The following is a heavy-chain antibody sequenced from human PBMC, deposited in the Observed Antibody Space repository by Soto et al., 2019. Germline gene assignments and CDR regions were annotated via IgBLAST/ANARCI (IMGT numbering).Heavy chain of an antibody. Sequence: PGGSLRLSCAASGFTFSGYAMSWVRQAPGKGLEWVSAISVSGGTTYYADSVKGRFTISRDNSENTLYLQMNSLRAEDTAVYFCAKGRDYYDSWGQGTLVTAPQ. CDR2: ISVSGGTT. V-gene: IGHV3-23*01. CDR3: AKGRDYYDS. J-gene: IGHJ4*02. CDR1: GFTFSGYA. D-gene: IGHD3-10*01.